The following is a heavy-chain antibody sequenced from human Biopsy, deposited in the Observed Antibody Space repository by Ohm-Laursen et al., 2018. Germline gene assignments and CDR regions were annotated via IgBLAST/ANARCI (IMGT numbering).Heavy chain of an antibody. J-gene: IGHJ4*02. Sequence: PSDTLSLTCTVSGGSTSSYYWSWIRQPPGKGLEWIGNIYYSGSTNYNPSLKSRVTVSVDTSKNQFSLKLSSVTAADTAVYYCASRLYGPNPIDYWGQGTLVTVSS. D-gene: IGHD2-8*01. V-gene: IGHV4-59*07. CDR1: GGSTSSYY. CDR3: ASRLYGPNPIDY. CDR2: IYYSGST.